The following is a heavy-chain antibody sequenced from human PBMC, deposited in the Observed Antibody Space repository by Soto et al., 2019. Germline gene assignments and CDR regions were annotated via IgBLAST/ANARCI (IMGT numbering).Heavy chain of an antibody. CDR3: AREVYSNIDY. D-gene: IGHD4-4*01. J-gene: IGHJ4*02. CDR1: GFTFSSYS. Sequence: GGSLRLSCAASGFTFSSYSMNWVRQAPGKGLEWVSYISSSSSTIYYADSVKGRFTISRDNAKNSLYLQMNSLRAEDTAVYYCAREVYSNIDYWGQGTLVTVSS. V-gene: IGHV3-48*01. CDR2: ISSSSSTI.